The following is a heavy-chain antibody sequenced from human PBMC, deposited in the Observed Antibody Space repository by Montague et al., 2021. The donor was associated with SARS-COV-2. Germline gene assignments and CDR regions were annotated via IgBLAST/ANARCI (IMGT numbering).Heavy chain of an antibody. D-gene: IGHD3-3*01. V-gene: IGHV4-59*12. CDR1: GGSTSPYC. CDR3: ARWGEYYDSPYYYYAMDV. Sequence: SETLSLTCTVSGGSTSPYCWSWIRQSPGKGLECIGYTSYSGSTDYNPSLKSRVTISIDTSKNQFSSKLSSVTAADTAVYYCARWGEYYDSPYYYYAMDVWGQGTTVTVSS. CDR2: TSYSGST. J-gene: IGHJ6*02.